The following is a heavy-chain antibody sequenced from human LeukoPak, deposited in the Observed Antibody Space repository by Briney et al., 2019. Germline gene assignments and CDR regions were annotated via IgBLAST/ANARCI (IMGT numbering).Heavy chain of an antibody. V-gene: IGHV1-2*02. Sequence: GASVTVSCKASGYTFTGYYMHWVRQAPGQGLEWMGWINPNSGGTNYAQKFQGRVTMTRDTSISTPYMELSRLRSDDTAVYYCARDYGDYGNNWFDPWGQGTLVTVSS. CDR3: ARDYGDYGNNWFDP. CDR1: GYTFTGYY. CDR2: INPNSGGT. D-gene: IGHD4-17*01. J-gene: IGHJ5*02.